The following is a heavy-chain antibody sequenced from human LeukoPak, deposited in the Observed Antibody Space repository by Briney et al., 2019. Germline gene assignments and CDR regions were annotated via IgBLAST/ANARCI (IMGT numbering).Heavy chain of an antibody. CDR2: IYYSGST. Sequence: SETLSLTCTVSGGSISSYYWSWIRQPPGKGLEWIGYIYYSGSTNYNPSLKSRVTISVDTSKNQFSLKLSSVTAADTAVYYCARAYYYDSSGPWQYWGQGTLVTVSS. CDR1: GGSISSYY. CDR3: ARAYYYDSSGPWQY. D-gene: IGHD3-22*01. J-gene: IGHJ4*02. V-gene: IGHV4-59*01.